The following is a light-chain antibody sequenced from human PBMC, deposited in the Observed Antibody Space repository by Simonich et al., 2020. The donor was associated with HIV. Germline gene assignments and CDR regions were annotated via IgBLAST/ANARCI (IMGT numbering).Light chain of an antibody. Sequence: QSALTQPPSASGSPGQSVTISCTGTSSDVGPYTYVSWYQQHPGKAPKLIIYEVSKRPSGVPERFSGSKAGNTASLTVSGLQAEDEADYYCSSYAGNNNLLFGGGTKLTVL. CDR2: EVS. V-gene: IGLV2-8*01. J-gene: IGLJ2*01. CDR3: SSYAGNNNLL. CDR1: SSDVGPYTY.